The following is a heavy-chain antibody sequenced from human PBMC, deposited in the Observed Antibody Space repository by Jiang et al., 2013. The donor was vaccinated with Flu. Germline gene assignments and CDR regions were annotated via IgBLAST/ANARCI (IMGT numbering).Heavy chain of an antibody. Sequence: QLLESGGGLVQPGGSLRLSCAASGFTFNNYAMSWVRQAPGKGLEWVSVISGGGGGTFYADSVKGRFTISRDNSKNTLFLQMNSLRVEDTAVYYCAKDKSGQKVIVVYYGMDVWGQGTTVTVSS. CDR2: ISGGGGGT. D-gene: IGHD2-15*01. J-gene: IGHJ6*02. CDR3: AKDKSGQKVIVVYYGMDV. V-gene: IGHV3-23*01. CDR1: GFTFNNYA.